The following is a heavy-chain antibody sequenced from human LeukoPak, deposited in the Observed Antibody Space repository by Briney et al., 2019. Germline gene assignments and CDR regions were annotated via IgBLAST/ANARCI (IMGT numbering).Heavy chain of an antibody. Sequence: SETLSLTCTVSGGSISSYYWSWIRQPPGKGLEWIVYIYYSGSTNYNPSLKSRVTISVDTSKNQFSLKLSSVTAADTAVYYCASRMVRARGAFDIWGQGTMVTVSS. CDR1: GGSISSYY. V-gene: IGHV4-59*01. CDR3: ASRMVRARGAFDI. J-gene: IGHJ3*02. D-gene: IGHD3-10*01. CDR2: IYYSGST.